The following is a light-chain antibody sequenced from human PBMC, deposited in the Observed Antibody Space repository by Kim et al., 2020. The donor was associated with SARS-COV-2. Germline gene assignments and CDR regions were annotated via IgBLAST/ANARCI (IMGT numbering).Light chain of an antibody. J-gene: IGLJ3*02. V-gene: IGLV2-14*03. Sequence: QSITISCTGTSRYVDCYNLVSWYQQHPGKAPKLMLYDVSDRPSAVSNRFSGTKTGNAASLSISRRQAADDADYFCVSYAGSTTWVFGGGTKVTVL. CDR3: VSYAGSTTWV. CDR1: SRYVDCYNL. CDR2: DVS.